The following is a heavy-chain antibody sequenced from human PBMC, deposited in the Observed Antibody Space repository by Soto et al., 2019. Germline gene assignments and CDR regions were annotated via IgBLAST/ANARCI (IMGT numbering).Heavy chain of an antibody. D-gene: IGHD1-26*01. CDR1: GGSIYTDS. J-gene: IGHJ4*02. V-gene: IGHV4-4*07. CDR2: IYSSGSA. CDR3: ATLVGANDY. Sequence: PSETLSLTCTVSGGSIYTDSWTWLRQPAGKGLEWIGHIYSSGSANYNPSLKSRVSMSVDTSKNQFSLKLNSVTAADTAVYYCATLVGANDYWGQGALVTVSS.